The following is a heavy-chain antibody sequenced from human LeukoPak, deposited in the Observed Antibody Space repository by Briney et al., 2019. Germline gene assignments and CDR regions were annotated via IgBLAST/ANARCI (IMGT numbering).Heavy chain of an antibody. D-gene: IGHD6-19*01. J-gene: IGHJ4*02. CDR2: ISGSGSTT. V-gene: IGHV3-23*01. Sequence: GGSLRLSCAASGFTFSTYVMSWVRQAPGKGLEWVSSISGSGSTTDYADSVKGRFTISRDNSKNTVYLQMNSLRAEDTAVYYCANGAGSGWHVFGYWGQGAPVTVSS. CDR1: GFTFSTYV. CDR3: ANGAGSGWHVFGY.